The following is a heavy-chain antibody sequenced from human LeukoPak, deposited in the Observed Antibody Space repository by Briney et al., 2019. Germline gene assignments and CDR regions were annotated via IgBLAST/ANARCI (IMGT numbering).Heavy chain of an antibody. CDR3: VSPRGFSYGYFDY. CDR1: GASMSSYY. J-gene: IGHJ4*02. CDR2: VFYTGST. Sequence: SETLSLTCTVSGASMSSYYWNWIRQPPGKGLEWIGYVFYTGSTNYNPSLKGRVTISADTSKNQFSLTLGSVSATDTAVYYCVSPRGFSYGYFDYWGQGTLVTVSS. V-gene: IGHV4-59*08. D-gene: IGHD5-18*01.